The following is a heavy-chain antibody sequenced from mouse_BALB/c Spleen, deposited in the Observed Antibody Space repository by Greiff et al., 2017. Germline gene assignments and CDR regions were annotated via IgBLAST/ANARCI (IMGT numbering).Heavy chain of an antibody. CDR2: IYPGSGST. V-gene: IGHV1-77*01. D-gene: IGHD2-2*01. CDR3: ARKGYDEGCAY. J-gene: IGHJ3*01. CDR1: GYTFTDYV. Sequence: QVLLQQSGPELVKPGASVKMSCKASGYTFTDYVISWVKQSTGQGLEWIGEIYPGSGSTYYNEKFKGKATLTEDKSSNTAYMQLSSLTSEDSAVYFCARKGYDEGCAYWGQGTLVTVAA.